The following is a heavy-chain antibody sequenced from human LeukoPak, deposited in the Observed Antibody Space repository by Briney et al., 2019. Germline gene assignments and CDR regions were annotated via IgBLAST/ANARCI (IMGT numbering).Heavy chain of an antibody. CDR3: AKSRSVEDGFDI. J-gene: IGHJ3*02. D-gene: IGHD6-19*01. V-gene: IGHV3-23*01. CDR1: GFSFGSYA. Sequence: GGSLRLSCAASGFSFGSYAMSWVRQAPGKGLEWVSAVRGNGYDTYYANSAKGRFTISRDSSKNTLYLQMNGLRADDTAVYHCAKSRSVEDGFDIWGHGTTVTVSS. CDR2: VRGNGYDT.